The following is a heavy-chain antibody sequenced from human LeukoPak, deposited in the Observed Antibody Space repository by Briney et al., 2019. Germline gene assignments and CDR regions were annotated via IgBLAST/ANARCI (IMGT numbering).Heavy chain of an antibody. CDR1: GFTFSSYS. J-gene: IGHJ4*02. CDR2: ISSSSYI. CDR3: ARDTTYYYDSSGREAFDY. D-gene: IGHD3-22*01. V-gene: IGHV3-21*01. Sequence: SGGSLRLSCAASGFTFSSYSMNWVRQAPGKGLEWVSSISSSSYIYYADSVKGRFTISRDNAKNPLYLQMNSLRAEDTAVYYCARDTTYYYDSSGREAFDYWGQGTLVTVSS.